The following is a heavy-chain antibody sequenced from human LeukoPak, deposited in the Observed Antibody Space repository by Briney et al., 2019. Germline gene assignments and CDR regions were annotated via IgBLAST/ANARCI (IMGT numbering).Heavy chain of an antibody. CDR3: AREIVSSYYYNGMDV. Sequence: SETLSLTCTVSGGSISSYYWSWIRQPPGKGLEWIGFISYSGNTYSTPSLGSRLTISIDTAKNQFSLSLSSVTAADTAVYFCAREIVSSYYYNGMDVWGQGTTVTVSS. J-gene: IGHJ6*02. V-gene: IGHV4-30-4*08. CDR2: ISYSGNT. D-gene: IGHD5/OR15-5a*01. CDR1: GGSISSYY.